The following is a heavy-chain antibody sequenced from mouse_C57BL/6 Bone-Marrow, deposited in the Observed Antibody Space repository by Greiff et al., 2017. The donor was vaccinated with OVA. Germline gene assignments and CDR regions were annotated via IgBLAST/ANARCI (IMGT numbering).Heavy chain of an antibody. V-gene: IGHV3-6*01. Sequence: VQLKESGPGLVKPSQSLSLTCSVTGYSITSGYYWNWIRQFPGNKLEWMGYISYDGSNNYNPSLKNRISITRDTSKNQFFLKLNSVTTEDTATYYCARDYYGSSYVEDAMDYWGQGTSVTVSS. CDR3: ARDYYGSSYVEDAMDY. J-gene: IGHJ4*01. CDR2: ISYDGSN. CDR1: GYSITSGYY. D-gene: IGHD1-1*01.